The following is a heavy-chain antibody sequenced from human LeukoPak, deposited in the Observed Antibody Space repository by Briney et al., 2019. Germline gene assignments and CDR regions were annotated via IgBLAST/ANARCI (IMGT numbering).Heavy chain of an antibody. D-gene: IGHD1-1*01. J-gene: IGHJ6*03. Sequence: GASVKVSCKASGYTFTSYGISWVRQATGQGLEWMGWMNPNSGNTGYAQKFQGRVTMTRNTSISTAYMELSSLRSEDTAVYYCARGERGAKLLGYYYYYMDVWGKGTTVTISS. CDR2: MNPNSGNT. CDR3: ARGERGAKLLGYYYYYMDV. V-gene: IGHV1-8*02. CDR1: GYTFTSYG.